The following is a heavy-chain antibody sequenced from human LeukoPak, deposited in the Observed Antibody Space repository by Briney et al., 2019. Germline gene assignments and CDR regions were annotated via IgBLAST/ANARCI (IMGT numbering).Heavy chain of an antibody. J-gene: IGHJ6*03. CDR2: IYSGGST. V-gene: IGHV3-53*04. Sequence: GGSLRLSCAASGFTVSSNYMSWVRQAPGKGLEWVSVIYSGGSTYYADSVKGRFTISRHNSKNTLYLQMNSLRAEDTAVYYCARAPSYSSSWYRQFDFVWEDYYYYMDVWGKGTTVTVSS. D-gene: IGHD6-13*01. CDR1: GFTVSSNY. CDR3: ARAPSYSSSWYRQFDFVWEDYYYYMDV.